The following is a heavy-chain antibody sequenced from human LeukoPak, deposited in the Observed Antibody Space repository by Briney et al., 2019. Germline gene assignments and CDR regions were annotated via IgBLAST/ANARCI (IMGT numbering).Heavy chain of an antibody. Sequence: PGGSLRLSCAASGFTFDDYGMSWVRQAPGKGLEWVSGINWNGGSTGYADSVKGRFTISRDNAKNSLYLQMNSLRAEDTALYYCARERLGYCTNGVCFSYCYYYYMDVWGKGTTVTVSS. D-gene: IGHD2-8*01. CDR1: GFTFDDYG. V-gene: IGHV3-20*04. CDR3: ARERLGYCTNGVCFSYCYYYYMDV. J-gene: IGHJ6*03. CDR2: INWNGGST.